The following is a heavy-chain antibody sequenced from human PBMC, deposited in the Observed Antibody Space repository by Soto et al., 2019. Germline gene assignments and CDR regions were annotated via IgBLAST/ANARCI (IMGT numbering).Heavy chain of an antibody. D-gene: IGHD2-21*01. CDR3: AKRRDYDGMDV. Sequence: PSETLSLTCTASGHSISSSGYYCAWIRQPPGKGLEWVGSLYYSGNTYYNPSLKSRVTMSIDTSKSQFSLQLRSLTAADTAVYYCAKRRDYDGMDVWGQGTAVTVSS. V-gene: IGHV4-39*01. CDR2: LYYSGNT. J-gene: IGHJ6*02. CDR1: GHSISSSGYY.